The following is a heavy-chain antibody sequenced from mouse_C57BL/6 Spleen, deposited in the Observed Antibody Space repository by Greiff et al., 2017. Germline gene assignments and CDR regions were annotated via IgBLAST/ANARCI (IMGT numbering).Heavy chain of an antibody. Sequence: QVQLKESGAELVKPGASVKLSCKASGYTFTEYTIHWVKQRSGQGLEWIGWFYPGSGSIKYNEKFKDKATLTADKSSSTVYMELSRLTSEDSAVYFCARREDRVTTVVARFAYWGQGTLVTVSA. CDR1: GYTFTEYT. V-gene: IGHV1-62-2*01. CDR2: FYPGSGSI. D-gene: IGHD1-1*01. J-gene: IGHJ3*01. CDR3: ARREDRVTTVVARFAY.